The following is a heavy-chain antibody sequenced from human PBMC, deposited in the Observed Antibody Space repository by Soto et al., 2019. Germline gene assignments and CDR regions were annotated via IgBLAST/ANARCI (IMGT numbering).Heavy chain of an antibody. CDR2: ISAYNGNT. D-gene: IGHD7-27*01. J-gene: IGHJ5*02. Sequence: ASVKVSCKASGYTFTSYGISWVRQAPGQGLEWMGWISAYNGNTNYAQKLQGRVTMTTDTSTSTAYMELRSLRSDDTAVYYCARAEVTLTGIDGVWFDPWGQGTLVTVSS. CDR3: ARAEVTLTGIDGVWFDP. CDR1: GYTFTSYG. V-gene: IGHV1-18*01.